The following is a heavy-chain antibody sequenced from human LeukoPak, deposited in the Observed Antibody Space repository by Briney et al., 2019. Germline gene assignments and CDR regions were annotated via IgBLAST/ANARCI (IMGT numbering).Heavy chain of an antibody. D-gene: IGHD6-13*01. CDR3: ARAYSSPNWFDP. Sequence: GGSLRLSCAASGFTITSAWMSWVRQAPGKGLEWVANIKQDGSEKYYVDSVKGRFTISRDNAKNSLYLQMNSLRAEDTAVYYCARAYSSPNWFDPWGQGTLVTVSS. J-gene: IGHJ5*02. CDR1: GFTITSAW. V-gene: IGHV3-7*04. CDR2: IKQDGSEK.